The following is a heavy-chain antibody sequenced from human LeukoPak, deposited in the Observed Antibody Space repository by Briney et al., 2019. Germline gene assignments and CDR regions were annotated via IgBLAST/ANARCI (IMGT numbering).Heavy chain of an antibody. Sequence: GGSLRLSCTASGFIFSNYWMSWVRQAPGKGLEWVANIRQDGSEKHYADSMKGRFTISRDNAKNSLYLQMNSLRVEDTAVYYFERIRYISSGNDYWGQGALVTVSS. CDR3: ERIRYISSGNDY. CDR1: GFIFSNYW. V-gene: IGHV3-7*01. J-gene: IGHJ4*02. CDR2: IRQDGSEK. D-gene: IGHD3-22*01.